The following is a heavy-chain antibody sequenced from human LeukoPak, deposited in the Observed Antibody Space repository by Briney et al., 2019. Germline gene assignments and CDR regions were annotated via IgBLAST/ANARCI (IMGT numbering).Heavy chain of an antibody. CDR2: IYSGGRT. D-gene: IGHD2-15*01. CDR1: GFTVSTNY. V-gene: IGHV3-53*01. Sequence: GGSLRLSCAASGFTVSTNYMSWVRQAPGKGLEWVSFIYSGGRTDYADSVKGRFTISRDSSKNTLHLQMNSLRVEDTAVYYCARDSQYCSSGSCSPGASDIWGQGTMVTVSS. J-gene: IGHJ3*02. CDR3: ARDSQYCSSGSCSPGASDI.